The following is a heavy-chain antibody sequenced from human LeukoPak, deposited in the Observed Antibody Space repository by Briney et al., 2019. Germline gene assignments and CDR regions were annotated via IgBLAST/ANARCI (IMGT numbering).Heavy chain of an antibody. Sequence: ASVKVSCKASGYTFTSYGISWVRQAPGQGLEGMGWISAYNGNTNYAQKLQGRVTMTTDTSTSTAYMELRSLRSDDTAVYYCARDGRGRIVGVDDYWGQGTLVTVSS. J-gene: IGHJ4*02. V-gene: IGHV1-18*01. CDR2: ISAYNGNT. D-gene: IGHD1-26*01. CDR1: GYTFTSYG. CDR3: ARDGRGRIVGVDDY.